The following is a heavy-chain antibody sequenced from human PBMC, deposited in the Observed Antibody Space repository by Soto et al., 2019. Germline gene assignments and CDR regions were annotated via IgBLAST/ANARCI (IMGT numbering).Heavy chain of an antibody. CDR3: ARDPDGYYYYYGMDV. CDR1: GFTFSSYE. Sequence: GGSLRLSCAASGFTFSSYEMNWVRQAPGKGLEWVSYISSSGSTIYYADSVKGRFTISRDNAKNSLYLQMNSLRAEDTAVYYCARDPDGYYYYYGMDVWGKGTQGTSPQ. CDR2: ISSSGSTI. J-gene: IGHJ6*04. V-gene: IGHV3-48*03.